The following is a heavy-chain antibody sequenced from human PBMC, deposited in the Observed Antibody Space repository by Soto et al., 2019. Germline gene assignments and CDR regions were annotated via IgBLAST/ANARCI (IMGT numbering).Heavy chain of an antibody. CDR2: IRSKAYGGTT. CDR1: GFTFGDYA. J-gene: IGHJ6*02. CDR3: TRVGSYGWGFHYYYYGMDV. V-gene: IGHV3-49*04. D-gene: IGHD5-18*01. Sequence: SLRLSCTASGFTFGDYAMSWVRQAPGKGLEWVGFIRSKAYGGTTEYAASVKGRFTISRDDSKSIAYLQMNSLKTEDTAVYYCTRVGSYGWGFHYYYYGMDVWGQGTTVTVSS.